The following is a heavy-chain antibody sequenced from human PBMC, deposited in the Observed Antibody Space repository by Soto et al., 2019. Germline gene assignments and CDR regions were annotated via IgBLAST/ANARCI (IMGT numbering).Heavy chain of an antibody. CDR3: ARGLGFPIVVVPAAMFCNWFDP. V-gene: IGHV4-31*03. Sequence: SETLSLTCTVSGGSISSGGYYWSWIRQHPGKGLEWIGYIYYSGSTYYNPSLKSRVTISVDTSKNQFSLKLSSVTAADTAVYYCARGLGFPIVVVPAAMFCNWFDPWGQRTPVTVSS. J-gene: IGHJ5*02. CDR2: IYYSGST. D-gene: IGHD2-2*01. CDR1: GGSISSGGYY.